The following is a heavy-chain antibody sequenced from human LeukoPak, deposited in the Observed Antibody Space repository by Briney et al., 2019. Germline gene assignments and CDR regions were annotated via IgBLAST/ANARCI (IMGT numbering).Heavy chain of an antibody. J-gene: IGHJ6*02. V-gene: IGHV3-66*02. D-gene: IGHD2-15*01. Sequence: GGSLRLSCAASGFTVSSNYMSWVRQAPGKGLEWVSVIYSGGSTYYADSVKGRFTISRDNSKNTLYLQMNSLRAEDKAVYYCARDRIEDYYYGMDVWGQGTTVTVSS. CDR2: IYSGGST. CDR3: ARDRIEDYYYGMDV. CDR1: GFTVSSNY.